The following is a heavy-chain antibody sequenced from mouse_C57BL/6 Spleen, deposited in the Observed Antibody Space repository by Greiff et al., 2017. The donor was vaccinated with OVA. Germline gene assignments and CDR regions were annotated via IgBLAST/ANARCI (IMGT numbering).Heavy chain of an antibody. V-gene: IGHV6-6*01. J-gene: IGHJ3*01. D-gene: IGHD2-4*01. CDR3: TRQYDDYDGGRFAY. CDR2: IRNKANNHAT. Sequence: EVKVEESGGGLVQPGGSMKLSCAASGFTFSDAWMDWVRQSPEKGLEWVAEIRNKANNHATYYAESVKGRFTISRDDSKSSVYLQMNSLRAEDTGIYYCTRQYDDYDGGRFAYWGQGTLVTVSA. CDR1: GFTFSDAW.